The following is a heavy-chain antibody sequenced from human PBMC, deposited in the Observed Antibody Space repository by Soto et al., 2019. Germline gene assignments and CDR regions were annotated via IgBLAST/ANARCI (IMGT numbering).Heavy chain of an antibody. CDR2: IDYSGST. CDR3: ARDRSPGGNPYFDY. J-gene: IGHJ4*02. CDR1: GASXTXXXXX. D-gene: IGHD2-15*01. V-gene: IGHV4-31*03. Sequence: PGLXXPSXXLSLTCTXXGASXTXXXXXXXWIRQHPGKXLEWIGYIDYSGSTHYNPSLKXRXSIXIDRXXHXXXXXXXXVTPADTAVYYCARDRSPGGNPYFDYWGQGTLVTVXS.